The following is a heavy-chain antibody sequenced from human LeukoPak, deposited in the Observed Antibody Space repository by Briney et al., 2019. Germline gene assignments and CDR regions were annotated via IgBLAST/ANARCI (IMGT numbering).Heavy chain of an antibody. D-gene: IGHD4-11*01. CDR2: INEDGSEK. J-gene: IGHJ4*02. CDR3: ARSKVDY. V-gene: IGHV3-7*01. Sequence: GGSLRLSCAASGFTFSTYWMMWVRQAPGKGLEWVANINEDGSEKYYADSVEGRFTISRDNAKNSLDLQMSSLNAEDTAVYYCARSKVDYWGQGTLVTVSS. CDR1: GFTFSTYW.